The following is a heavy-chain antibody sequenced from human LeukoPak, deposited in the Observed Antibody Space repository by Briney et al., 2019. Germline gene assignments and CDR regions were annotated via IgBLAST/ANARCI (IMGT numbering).Heavy chain of an antibody. CDR2: IKSKTDGGKT. D-gene: IGHD3-10*01. Sequence: GGSLRLSCAASGFPFSNAWMSWVRQAPGKGLEWVGRIKSKTDGGKTDYAAPVQGRFSISRDDSENTLYLQMNGLNTEDTAVYYCSTVSPYYGSGTTSPDSWGQGTLVVVPS. CDR3: STVSPYYGSGTTSPDS. V-gene: IGHV3-15*01. J-gene: IGHJ4*02. CDR1: GFPFSNAW.